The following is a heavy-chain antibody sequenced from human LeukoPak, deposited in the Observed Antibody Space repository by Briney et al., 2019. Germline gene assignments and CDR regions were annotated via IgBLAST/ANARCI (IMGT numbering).Heavy chain of an antibody. D-gene: IGHD3-22*01. V-gene: IGHV4-4*07. CDR1: GGSLSSYY. Sequence: SETQSLTCTVSGGSLSSYYWSWLRQPAGKGLEGIGRIYISGSTNYNPSLTSRVTMSVDTSKNQFSLKLSSVTAADTAVYYCARESSAQGRGFDYWGQGTLVTVSS. CDR3: ARESSAQGRGFDY. J-gene: IGHJ4*02. CDR2: IYISGST.